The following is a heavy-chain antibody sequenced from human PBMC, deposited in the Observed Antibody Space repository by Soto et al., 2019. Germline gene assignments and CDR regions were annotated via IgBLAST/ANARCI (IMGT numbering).Heavy chain of an antibody. CDR2: INSSVVST. D-gene: IGHD3-22*01. Sequence: ASVKVSCEASGYSFAGYYMHWVRQPPGQGLEWMGIINSSVVSTSYAQKFQGRVTMTRDTSTSTVYMELSSLRSEDTAVYYCANPMIHSYYFYYGMEVWCKGTTVT. J-gene: IGHJ6*04. CDR3: ANPMIHSYYFYYGMEV. V-gene: IGHV1-46*01. CDR1: GYSFAGYY.